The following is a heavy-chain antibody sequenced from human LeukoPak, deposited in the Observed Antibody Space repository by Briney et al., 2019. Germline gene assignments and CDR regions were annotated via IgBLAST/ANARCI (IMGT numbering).Heavy chain of an antibody. D-gene: IGHD3-10*01. CDR1: GGSISSSNW. V-gene: IGHV4-4*02. CDR2: IYHSGST. CDR3: ASPRGEYYYGSGSYVY. Sequence: SGTLSLTCAVSGGSISSSNWWSWVRQPPGKGLEWIGEIYHSGSTNYNPSLKSRVTISVDKSKNQFSLKLSSVTAADTAVYYCASPRGEYYYGSGSYVYWGQGTLVTVSS. J-gene: IGHJ4*02.